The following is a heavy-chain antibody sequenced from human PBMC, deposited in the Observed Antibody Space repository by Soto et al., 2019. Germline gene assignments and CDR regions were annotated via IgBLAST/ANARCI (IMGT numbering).Heavy chain of an antibody. D-gene: IGHD1-26*01. J-gene: IGHJ4*02. CDR2: ICDSGDST. V-gene: IGHV3-23*01. Sequence: EVHPLVSGGGLVQPRGSLRLSCAASGFTFSNSAMNWVLQAPGKGLARGKAICDSGDSTYYADSVKSLVTISRDKSKNTLYLHMNSMTAEDTAIYYCAKDCFSGTRKDYSDYWAEGTLVTFAT. CDR3: AKDCFSGTRKDYSDY. CDR1: GFTFSNSA.